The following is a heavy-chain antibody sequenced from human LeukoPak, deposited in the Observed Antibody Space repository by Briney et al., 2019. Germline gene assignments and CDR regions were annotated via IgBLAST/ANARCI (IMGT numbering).Heavy chain of an antibody. CDR1: GFTFSSYA. CDR2: ISGSGGST. Sequence: GGSLRLSCAASGFTFSSYAMSWVRQAPGKGLEWVSAISGSGGSTYYADSVKGRFTISRDNSKNTLYLQMNSLRAEDTAVYYCAKDQVGVILEGERHFDYWGQGTLVTVSS. CDR3: AKDQVGVILEGERHFDY. J-gene: IGHJ4*02. D-gene: IGHD1-1*01. V-gene: IGHV3-23*01.